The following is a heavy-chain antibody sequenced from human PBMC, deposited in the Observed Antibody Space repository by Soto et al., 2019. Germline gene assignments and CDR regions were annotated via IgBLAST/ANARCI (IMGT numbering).Heavy chain of an antibody. CDR3: ARAPYYYDSSGYWAY. J-gene: IGHJ4*02. D-gene: IGHD3-22*01. V-gene: IGHV3-21*01. Sequence: GGSLRLSCAASGFTFSSYSMNWVRQAPGKGLEWVSSISSSSNYIYYADSVKGRFTISRDNAKNSLYLQMNSLRAEDTAVYYCARAPYYYDSSGYWAYWGQGTLVTVSS. CDR1: GFTFSSYS. CDR2: ISSSSNYI.